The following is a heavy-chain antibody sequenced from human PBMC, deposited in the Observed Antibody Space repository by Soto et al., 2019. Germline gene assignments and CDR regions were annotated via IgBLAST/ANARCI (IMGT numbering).Heavy chain of an antibody. V-gene: IGHV5-51*01. D-gene: IGHD1-7*01. J-gene: IGHJ6*02. CDR3: ASITGTTYYYYGMDV. Sequence: GESLKISCKGSGYSFTSYWIGWVRQMPGKGLEWMGIIYPGDSDTRYSPSFQGQVTISADKSISTAYLQWSSLKASDTAMYYCASITGTTYYYYGMDVWGQGTTVTVSS. CDR2: IYPGDSDT. CDR1: GYSFTSYW.